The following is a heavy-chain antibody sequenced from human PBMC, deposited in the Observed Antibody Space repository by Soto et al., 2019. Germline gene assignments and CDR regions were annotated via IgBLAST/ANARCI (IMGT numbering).Heavy chain of an antibody. CDR3: VRSGTARLLRHSWFDT. D-gene: IGHD1-7*01. CDR1: GFTFNTYD. Sequence: EVQLVESGGGLVKPGGSLRLSCAASGFTFNTYDMNWVRQAPGKGLEWVSSITTSSAYIYYEDSLKGRITISRDTAKYTLFLQMNSLSAEDTAVYYCVRSGTARLLRHSWFDTWGQGTLVTVSS. V-gene: IGHV3-21*01. CDR2: ITTSSAYI. J-gene: IGHJ5*02.